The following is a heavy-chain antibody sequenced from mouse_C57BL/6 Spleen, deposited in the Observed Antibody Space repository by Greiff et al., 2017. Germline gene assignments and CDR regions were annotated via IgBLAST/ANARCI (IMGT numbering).Heavy chain of an antibody. CDR1: GYAFSSSW. D-gene: IGHD2-3*01. CDR2: IYPGDGDT. J-gene: IGHJ4*01. Sequence: QVQLQQSGPELVKPGASVKISCKASGYAFSSSWMNWVKQRPGQGLEWIGRIYPGDGDTNYNGKFKGKATLTADKSSSTAYMQLSSLTSEDSAVYFCARWLLPLYAMDYWGQGTSVTVSA. V-gene: IGHV1-82*01. CDR3: ARWLLPLYAMDY.